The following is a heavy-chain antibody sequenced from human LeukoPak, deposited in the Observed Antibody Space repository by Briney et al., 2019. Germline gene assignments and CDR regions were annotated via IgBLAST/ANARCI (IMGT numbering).Heavy chain of an antibody. D-gene: IGHD3-3*01. CDR2: IYPGDSDT. CDR1: GYSFTSYW. J-gene: IGHJ6*03. CDR3: ARHAQYDFWSGYNYYYYYMDV. Sequence: GESLKISCKGSGYSFTSYWIGWVRQMPGKGLELMGIIYPGDSDTRYSPSFQGQVTISADKSISTAYLQWSSLKASDTAMYYCARHAQYDFWSGYNYYYYYMDVWGKGTTVTVSS. V-gene: IGHV5-51*01.